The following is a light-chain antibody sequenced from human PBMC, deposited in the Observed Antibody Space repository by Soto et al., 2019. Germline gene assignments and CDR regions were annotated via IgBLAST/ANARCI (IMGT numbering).Light chain of an antibody. CDR1: SSDVGNHNY. Sequence: QSVLTQPASVSGSPGQSITISCTGTSSDVGNHNYVSWYQQYPGKAPKLIIYEVINRPSGVSSRFSGSKSGNTASLTISGLQTEDEGDYYCNSYTTSSPVFGGGTQLTVL. CDR3: NSYTTSSPV. J-gene: IGLJ2*01. V-gene: IGLV2-14*01. CDR2: EVI.